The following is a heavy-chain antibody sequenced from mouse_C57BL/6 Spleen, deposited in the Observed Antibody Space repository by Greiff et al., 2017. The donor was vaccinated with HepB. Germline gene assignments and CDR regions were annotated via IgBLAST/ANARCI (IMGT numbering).Heavy chain of an antibody. CDR2: ISSGGSYT. Sequence: EVQGVESGGDLVKPGGSLKLSCAASGFTFSSYGMSWVRQTPDKRLEWVATISSGGSYTYYPDSVKGRFTISRDNAKNTLYLQMSSLKSEDTAMYYWARHSDYGSTDYYAMDYWGQGTSVTVSS. D-gene: IGHD1-1*01. CDR3: ARHSDYGSTDYYAMDY. CDR1: GFTFSSYG. V-gene: IGHV5-6*01. J-gene: IGHJ4*01.